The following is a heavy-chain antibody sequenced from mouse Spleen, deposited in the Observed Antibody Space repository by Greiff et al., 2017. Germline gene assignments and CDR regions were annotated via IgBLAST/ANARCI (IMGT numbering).Heavy chain of an antibody. J-gene: IGHJ4*01. CDR3: ARATGKGAMDY. CDR1: GFSLTSYG. V-gene: IGHV2-6*01. D-gene: IGHD4-1*02. CDR2: IWGVGST. Sequence: VKLVESGPGLVAPSQSLSITCTVSGFSLTSYGVDWVRQSPGKGLEWLGVIWGVGSTNYNSALKSRLSISKDNSKSQVFLKMNSLQTDDTAMYYCARATGKGAMDYWGQGTSVTVSS.